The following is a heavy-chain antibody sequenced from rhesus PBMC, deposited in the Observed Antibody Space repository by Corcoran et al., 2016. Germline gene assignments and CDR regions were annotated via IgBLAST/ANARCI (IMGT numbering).Heavy chain of an antibody. V-gene: IGHV1-111*02. J-gene: IGHJ4*01. Sequence: EVQLVPSGAEVKTPGASVKISCKASGYPFTDHYLPWVRQAPGKGLEWMGRVDPEDGEEIHAQKFQDRVTITAETSTDTAYMELSSLRSEDTAVYYCATDRTATADYWGQGVLVTVSS. CDR3: ATDRTATADY. CDR1: GYPFTDHY. D-gene: IGHD5-12*01. CDR2: VDPEDGEE.